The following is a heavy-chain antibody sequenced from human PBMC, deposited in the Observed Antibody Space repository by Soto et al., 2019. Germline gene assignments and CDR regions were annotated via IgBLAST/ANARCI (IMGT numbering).Heavy chain of an antibody. Sequence: GGSLRLSCAASGFTFSSYSMNWVRQAPGKGLEWVSSISSSSSYIYYADSVKGRFTISRDNAKNSLYLKMNSLRAEDTAVYYCAREGDYDVLVFDYWGQGTLVTVSS. CDR1: GFTFSSYS. J-gene: IGHJ4*02. V-gene: IGHV3-21*01. CDR2: ISSSSSYI. CDR3: AREGDYDVLVFDY. D-gene: IGHD4-17*01.